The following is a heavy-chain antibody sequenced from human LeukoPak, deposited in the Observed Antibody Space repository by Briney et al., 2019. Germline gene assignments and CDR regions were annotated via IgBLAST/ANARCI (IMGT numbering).Heavy chain of an antibody. CDR1: GASISSRSDY. J-gene: IGHJ4*02. CDR3: ARNNGQLLDLFDY. D-gene: IGHD2-2*02. CDR2: IYYSGST. V-gene: IGHV4-39*07. Sequence: SETLSLTCTVSGASISSRSDYWGWLRQPPGKGLEWIGSIYYSGSTYYNPSLKSRVTKSVDTSKNQFSLKLSSVTAADTAVYYCARNNGQLLDLFDYWGQGTLVTVSS.